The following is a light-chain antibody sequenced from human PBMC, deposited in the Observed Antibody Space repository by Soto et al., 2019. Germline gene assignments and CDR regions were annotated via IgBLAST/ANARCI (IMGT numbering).Light chain of an antibody. CDR2: GAS. V-gene: IGKV3-20*01. J-gene: IGKJ5*01. Sequence: NVRTQVPGTLTVAPGERATLSCRASQSITGNSLAWYQQKPGRSPRLLISGASMRASGVPVRFIGSGSGTDFTLTITRLEPEDFEVYYCQQYGGSPITFGLGTRLEI. CDR3: QQYGGSPIT. CDR1: QSITGNS.